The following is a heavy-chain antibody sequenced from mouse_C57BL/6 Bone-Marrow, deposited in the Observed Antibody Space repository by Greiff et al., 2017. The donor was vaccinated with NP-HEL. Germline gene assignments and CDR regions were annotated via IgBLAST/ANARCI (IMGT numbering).Heavy chain of an antibody. V-gene: IGHV5-17*01. Sequence: EVKLVESGGGLVKPGGSLKLSCAASGFTFSDYGMHWVRQAPEKGLEWVAYISSGSSTIYYADTVKGRFTISRDNAKNNLFLQMTSLRSEDTAMYYCAKGAYYGSSYFDYWGQGTTLTVSS. CDR1: GFTFSDYG. J-gene: IGHJ2*01. D-gene: IGHD1-1*01. CDR2: ISSGSSTI. CDR3: AKGAYYGSSYFDY.